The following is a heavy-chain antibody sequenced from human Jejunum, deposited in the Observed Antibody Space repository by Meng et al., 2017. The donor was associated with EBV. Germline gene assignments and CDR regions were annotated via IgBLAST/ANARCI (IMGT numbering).Heavy chain of an antibody. CDR1: GFTFSTYT. J-gene: IGHJ4*02. Sequence: EVQLVESGGXVVEPGGCLXLSCAASGFTFSTYTMNWVRQAPGKGLEWVSSISSSSSYIYYADSVKGRFTISRDNAKNSLFLQMNSLRAEDTAVYYCARDRETYSSSQADYWGQGTLVNVSS. D-gene: IGHD6-6*01. CDR2: ISSSSSYI. V-gene: IGHV3-21*06. CDR3: ARDRETYSSSQADY.